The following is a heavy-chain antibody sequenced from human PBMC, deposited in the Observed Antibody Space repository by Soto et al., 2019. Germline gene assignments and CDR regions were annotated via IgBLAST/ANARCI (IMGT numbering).Heavy chain of an antibody. D-gene: IGHD3-10*01. J-gene: IGHJ4*02. CDR1: GYTFSSIG. CDR3: ARDLDGSGSYFTNY. Sequence: ASSEGSCKTSGYTFSSIGITWVRQAPGQGLEWMGWISPHKDDTYYAQRLQGRVTMTTDTSTNTAYMELRSLRSDDTAVYFCARDLDGSGSYFTNYWGPGTLVTVSS. V-gene: IGHV1-18*01. CDR2: ISPHKDDT.